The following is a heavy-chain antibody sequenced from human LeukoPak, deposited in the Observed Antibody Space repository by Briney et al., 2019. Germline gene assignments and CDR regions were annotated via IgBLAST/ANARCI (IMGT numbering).Heavy chain of an antibody. D-gene: IGHD3-10*01. CDR3: ATPLYYGSGSYYNAGAFDI. V-gene: IGHV3-7*01. Sequence: PGGSLRLSCAASGFTFSSYWMSWVRQAPGKGLEWVANIKQDGSEKYYADSVKGRFTISRDNSKNTLYLQMNSLRAEDTAVYYCATPLYYGSGSYYNAGAFDIWGQGTMVTVCS. J-gene: IGHJ3*02. CDR2: IKQDGSEK. CDR1: GFTFSSYW.